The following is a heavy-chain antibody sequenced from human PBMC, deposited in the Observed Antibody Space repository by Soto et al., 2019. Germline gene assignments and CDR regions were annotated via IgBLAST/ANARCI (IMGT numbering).Heavy chain of an antibody. CDR2: ISYDGSDK. CDR3: AKVGSYGYGSNSDVEY. Sequence: QVQLVESGGGVVQPGSSLRLSCAASGFTFRNYGMHWVRQAPGKGLEWVALISYDGSDKYYGDSVKGRFTISRDSSKXTLFLDVSSLRVEDTAVYYCAKVGSYGYGSNSDVEYWGQGTLVTVSS. V-gene: IGHV3-30*18. D-gene: IGHD5-18*01. CDR1: GFTFRNYG. J-gene: IGHJ4*02.